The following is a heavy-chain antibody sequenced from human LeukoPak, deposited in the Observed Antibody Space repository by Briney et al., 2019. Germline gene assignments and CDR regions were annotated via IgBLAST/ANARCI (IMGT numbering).Heavy chain of an antibody. V-gene: IGHV4-38-2*02. CDR1: GYSISSGYY. Sequence: PSETLSLTCTVSGYSISSGYYWGWIRQPPGKGLEWIGSIYHSGSTYYNPSLKSRVTISVDTSKNQFSLKLSSVTAADTAVYYCARDIGGSYYGYWGQGTLVTVSS. CDR2: IYHSGST. CDR3: ARDIGGSYYGY. J-gene: IGHJ4*02. D-gene: IGHD1-26*01.